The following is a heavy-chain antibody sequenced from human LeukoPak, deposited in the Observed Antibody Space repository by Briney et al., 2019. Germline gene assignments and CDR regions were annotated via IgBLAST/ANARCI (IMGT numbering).Heavy chain of an antibody. V-gene: IGHV4-39*07. CDR2: IYYSGNT. Sequence: SEALSLTCTVSGGSISSSSSYYWGWIRQPPGTGLEWIGTIYYSGNTYYNPSLKSRVTISVDTSKNQFSLKLNSVTAADTAVYYCARKIAATWYFDYWGQGALVTVSS. CDR3: ARKIAATWYFDY. CDR1: GGSISSSSSYY. J-gene: IGHJ4*02. D-gene: IGHD2-21*01.